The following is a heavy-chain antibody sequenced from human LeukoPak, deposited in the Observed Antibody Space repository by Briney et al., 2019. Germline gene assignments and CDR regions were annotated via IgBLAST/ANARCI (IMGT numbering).Heavy chain of an antibody. V-gene: IGHV4-61*02. Sequence: PSETLSLTCTVSGGSISSGSYYWSWIRQPAGKGLEWIGRIYTSGSTNYNPSLKSRVTISVDTSKNQFSLKLSSVTAADTAVYYCARGDIVATSSFGEWFDPWGQGTLVTVSS. J-gene: IGHJ5*02. CDR1: GGSISSGSYY. D-gene: IGHD5-12*01. CDR2: IYTSGST. CDR3: ARGDIVATSSFGEWFDP.